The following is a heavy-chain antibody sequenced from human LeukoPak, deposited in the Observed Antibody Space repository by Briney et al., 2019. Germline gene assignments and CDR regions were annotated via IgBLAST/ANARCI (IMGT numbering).Heavy chain of an antibody. J-gene: IGHJ2*01. CDR1: GFTFSSYD. CDR3: ARVAVVVAATPGWYFDL. D-gene: IGHD2-15*01. CDR2: IGIAGDT. V-gene: IGHV3-13*01. Sequence: GGSLRLSCAASGFTFSSYDMHWVRQATGKGLEWVSAIGIAGDTYYPGSVKGRFTISRENAKNSLYLQMNSLRAGDTAVYYCARVAVVVAATPGWYFDLWGRGTLVTVSS.